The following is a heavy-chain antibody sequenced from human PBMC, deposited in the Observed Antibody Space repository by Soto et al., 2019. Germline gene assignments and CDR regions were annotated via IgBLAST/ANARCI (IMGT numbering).Heavy chain of an antibody. CDR1: GYSFTSYW. Sequence: GESLKISCKGSGYSFTSYWISWVRQMPGKGLEWMGRIDLSDSYTNYSPSFQGHVTISADKSISTAYLQWSSLKASDTAMYYCVTGDGYNSLDAFDIWGQGTMVT. J-gene: IGHJ3*02. CDR2: IDLSDSYT. CDR3: VTGDGYNSLDAFDI. V-gene: IGHV5-10-1*01. D-gene: IGHD5-12*01.